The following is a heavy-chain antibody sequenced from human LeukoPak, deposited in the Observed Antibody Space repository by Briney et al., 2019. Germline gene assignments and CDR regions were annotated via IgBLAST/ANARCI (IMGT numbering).Heavy chain of an antibody. CDR1: GFIFSNHN. J-gene: IGHJ4*02. Sequence: GGSLRLSCAASGFIFSNHNMNWVRQAPGKGLEWVSAISGSGGSTYYADSVKGRFTISRDNSKNTLYLQMNSLRAEDTAVYYCAKPPSRYCSSTSCHFGYWGQGTLVTVSS. V-gene: IGHV3-23*01. D-gene: IGHD2-2*01. CDR3: AKPPSRYCSSTSCHFGY. CDR2: ISGSGGST.